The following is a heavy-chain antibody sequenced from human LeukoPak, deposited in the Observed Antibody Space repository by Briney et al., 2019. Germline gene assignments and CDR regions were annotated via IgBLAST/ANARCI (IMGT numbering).Heavy chain of an antibody. V-gene: IGHV1-69*13. CDR2: IIPIYGTA. CDR1: GGTFSISA. D-gene: IGHD3-22*01. J-gene: IGHJ3*01. CDR3: ATDLAKKYDSTGLDAFDV. Sequence: SVKVSCKSSGGTFSISAINWARQAPGQGPEWMGGIIPIYGTANYVQKFQDRVTITADESTSTVYMELSSMRSEDTALYYCATDLAKKYDSTGLDAFDVWGQGTMVIVSS.